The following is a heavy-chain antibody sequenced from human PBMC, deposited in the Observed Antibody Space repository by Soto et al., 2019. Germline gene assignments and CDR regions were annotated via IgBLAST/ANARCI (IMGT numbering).Heavy chain of an antibody. CDR1: GFIFSSYA. D-gene: IGHD3-22*01. J-gene: IGHJ4*02. CDR2: ISYDESNK. CDR3: AREAPDYYLTDY. V-gene: IGHV3-30-3*01. Sequence: QVQLVESGGGVVQPGRSLRLSCAASGFIFSSYAMHWVRQAPGKGLEWVAVISYDESNKYYADSVKGRFTISKDNSKNTLYLQMNSLRAEDTAVYYCAREAPDYYLTDYWGQGTLVTVSS.